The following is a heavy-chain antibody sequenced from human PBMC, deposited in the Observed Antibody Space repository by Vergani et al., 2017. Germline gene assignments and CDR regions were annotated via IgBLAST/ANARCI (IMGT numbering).Heavy chain of an antibody. CDR1: GGSISSYY. V-gene: IGHV4-59*01. Sequence: QVQLQESGPGLVKPSETLSLTCTVSGGSISSYYWSWIRQPPGKGLEWIGYIYYSGSTNYNPSLKSRVTISVDTSKNQFSLKLSSVTAADTAVYYCASSRGIAVAGTGYYFDYWGQGTLVTVSS. J-gene: IGHJ4*02. CDR2: IYYSGST. D-gene: IGHD6-19*01. CDR3: ASSRGIAVAGTGYYFDY.